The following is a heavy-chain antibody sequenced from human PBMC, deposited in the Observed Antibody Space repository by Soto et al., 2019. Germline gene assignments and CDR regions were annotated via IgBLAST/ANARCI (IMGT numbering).Heavy chain of an antibody. J-gene: IGHJ6*02. Sequence: SETLSLTCTVSGGSISSSSYYWGWIRQPPGKGLEWIGSIYYSGSTYYNPSLKSRVTISVDTSKNQFSLKLSSVTAADTAVYYCARRYYDILTGYSPGMDVWGQGTTVTVSS. CDR3: ARRYYDILTGYSPGMDV. D-gene: IGHD3-9*01. CDR1: GGSISSSSYY. CDR2: IYYSGST. V-gene: IGHV4-39*01.